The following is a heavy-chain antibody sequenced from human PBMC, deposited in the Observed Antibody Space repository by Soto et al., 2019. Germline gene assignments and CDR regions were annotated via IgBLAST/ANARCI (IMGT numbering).Heavy chain of an antibody. CDR3: ARGLYSGWHYFDY. CDR1: GFTVSNYY. Sequence: GGSLRLSCAASGFTVSNYYMSWVRQAPGKGLEWVSVIYDDGRIYYADSVKGRFTISRDNSKNTLYLQMNSLRAEDTAVYYCARGLYSGWHYFDYWGQGTLVTVSS. V-gene: IGHV3-53*01. CDR2: IYDDGRI. J-gene: IGHJ4*02. D-gene: IGHD5-12*01.